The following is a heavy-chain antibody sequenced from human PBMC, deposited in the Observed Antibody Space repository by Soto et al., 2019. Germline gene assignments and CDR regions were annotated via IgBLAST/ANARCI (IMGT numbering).Heavy chain of an antibody. J-gene: IGHJ4*02. CDR2: ISGSGGRT. Sequence: GGSLRLSCAASGFTFSSYAMSWDRQAPGKGLEWVSAISGSGGRTYYADSVKGRFTISRDNSKNTLYMQMNSLRAEDTAAYYCAKTSYSSSWYLDYWGQGTPVTVSS. V-gene: IGHV3-23*01. CDR1: GFTFSSYA. CDR3: AKTSYSSSWYLDY. D-gene: IGHD6-13*01.